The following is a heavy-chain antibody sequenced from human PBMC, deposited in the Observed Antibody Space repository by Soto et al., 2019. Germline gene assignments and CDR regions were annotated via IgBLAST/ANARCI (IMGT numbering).Heavy chain of an antibody. CDR2: IWYDGNNA. CDR1: GFTFSNYG. V-gene: IGHV3-33*01. Sequence: XECLRLSFAASGFTFSNYGMHWVRQAPGKGLEWVAIIWYDGNNAYYADSVKVRFTISRDNSKNTVYLQMSSLRAEDTAVYYCARGYSSGYSAFDYWGQGILVTVSS. CDR3: ARGYSSGYSAFDY. D-gene: IGHD3-22*01. J-gene: IGHJ4*02.